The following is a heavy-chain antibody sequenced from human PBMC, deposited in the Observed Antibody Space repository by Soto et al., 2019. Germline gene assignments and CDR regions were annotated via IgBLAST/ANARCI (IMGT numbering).Heavy chain of an antibody. Sequence: QVQLQESGPGLVKPSETLSLTCTVSGGSISSYYWSWIRQPPGKGLEWIGYIYYSGSTNYNPSLKCRFPTSVDTSTTQFSLKLSSVTAADTAVDYCASTAHSSGWYSGGFDYWGQGTLVTVSS. CDR2: IYYSGST. D-gene: IGHD6-19*01. V-gene: IGHV4-59*01. CDR1: GGSISSYY. CDR3: ASTAHSSGWYSGGFDY. J-gene: IGHJ4*02.